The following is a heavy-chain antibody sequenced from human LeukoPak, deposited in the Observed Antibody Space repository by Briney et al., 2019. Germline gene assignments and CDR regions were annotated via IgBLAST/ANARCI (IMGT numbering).Heavy chain of an antibody. CDR2: IRYDGSNK. V-gene: IGHV3-30*02. J-gene: IGHJ5*02. D-gene: IGHD6-13*01. CDR1: GFTFSSYG. Sequence: PGGSLRLSCAASGFTFSSYGMHWVRQAPGKGLEWVAFIRYDGSNKYYADSVKGRFTISRDNSKNTLYLQMNSLRAEGTAVYYCAKYRAAAGINWFDPWGQGTLVTVSS. CDR3: AKYRAAAGINWFDP.